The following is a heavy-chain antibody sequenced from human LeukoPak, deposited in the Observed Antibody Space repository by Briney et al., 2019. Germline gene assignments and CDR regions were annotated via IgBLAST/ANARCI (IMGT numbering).Heavy chain of an antibody. CDR2: IYYSGST. V-gene: IGHV4-59*12. Sequence: SETLSLTCTVSGGSISSYYWSWIRQPPGKGLEWIGSIYYSGSTYYNPSLKSRVTISVDTSKNQFSLKLSSVTAADTAVYYCARVGYYYYMDVWGKGTTVTVSS. CDR3: ARVGYYYYMDV. CDR1: GGSISSYY. J-gene: IGHJ6*03.